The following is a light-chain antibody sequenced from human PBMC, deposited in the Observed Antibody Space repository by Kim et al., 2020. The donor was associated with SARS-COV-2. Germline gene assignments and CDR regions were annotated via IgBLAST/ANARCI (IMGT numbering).Light chain of an antibody. V-gene: IGKV3-11*01. CDR1: QSITQY. Sequence: EILLTQSPDTLSLSPGERATLSCRASQSITQYLAWYQQKPGQAPRLLIYDASNRATGIPARFSASGSGTDLTLIISSLEPEDFAVYYCQQRRSWPLTFGGGTKVDIK. CDR2: DAS. J-gene: IGKJ4*01. CDR3: QQRRSWPLT.